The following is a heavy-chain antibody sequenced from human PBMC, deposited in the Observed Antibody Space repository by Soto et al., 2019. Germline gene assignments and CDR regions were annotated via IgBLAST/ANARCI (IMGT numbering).Heavy chain of an antibody. J-gene: IGHJ2*01. CDR3: ARESHDISTGPPWVWLFDL. D-gene: IGHD3-9*01. CDR2: INDRGSI. Sequence: QVQLQQWGAGPLRPLETLSLTCGVSGGSFSGYYWAWIRQSPGKGLEWIGEINDRGSINYNPSLKSRVIISVETSKNHDSLSLSSVTAADTAVYYCARESHDISTGPPWVWLFDLWGRGTLVTVSS. CDR1: GGSFSGYY. V-gene: IGHV4-34*01.